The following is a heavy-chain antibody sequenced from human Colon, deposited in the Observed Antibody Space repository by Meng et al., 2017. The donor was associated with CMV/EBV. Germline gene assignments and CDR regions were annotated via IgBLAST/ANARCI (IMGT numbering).Heavy chain of an antibody. Sequence: ASLQVSCNASGYIFSNFGLSWVRQAPGQGLEWLGWVNADNGDTHYAQKVQDRVILTTDTSTSTAYMELRSLRSDDTAVYYCARIIQSSGVVISPFNYWGHGTMVTVSS. CDR1: GYIFSNFG. J-gene: IGHJ4*01. CDR3: ARIIQSSGVVISPFNY. V-gene: IGHV1-18*01. CDR2: VNADNGDT. D-gene: IGHD3-3*01.